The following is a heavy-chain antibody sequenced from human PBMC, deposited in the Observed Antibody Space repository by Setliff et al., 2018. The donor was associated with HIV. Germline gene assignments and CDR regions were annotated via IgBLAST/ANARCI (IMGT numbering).Heavy chain of an antibody. CDR2: VNPGDSST. J-gene: IGHJ6*03. CDR1: GYSFATYH. D-gene: IGHD3-9*01. Sequence: PGESLKISCRASGYSFATYHINWVRLLPGKGLEWMGTVNPGDSSTRYNPSLQGQVIISADTSVRTTYLQWSTLKASDTATYYCARHPLRPGIAGYFYFVDVWGTGTTVTVSS. CDR3: ARHPLRPGIAGYFYFVDV. V-gene: IGHV5-51*01.